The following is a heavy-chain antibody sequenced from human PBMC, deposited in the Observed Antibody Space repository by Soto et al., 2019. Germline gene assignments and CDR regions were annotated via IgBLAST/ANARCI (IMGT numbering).Heavy chain of an antibody. V-gene: IGHV4-59*01. CDR2: VYNSGST. D-gene: IGHD6-13*01. J-gene: IGHJ4*02. Sequence: PSETLSLTCTVSGGSISSNYWTWIRQPPGKGLEWIGYVYNSGSTNYNPSLKSRVTISEDTSKSQFSLKVNSMTAADTAVYYCERYRREAVAGYTLDNWGQGMLVTVSS. CDR3: ERYRREAVAGYTLDN. CDR1: GGSISSNY.